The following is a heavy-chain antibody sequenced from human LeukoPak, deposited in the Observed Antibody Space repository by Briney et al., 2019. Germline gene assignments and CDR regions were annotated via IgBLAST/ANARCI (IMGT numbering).Heavy chain of an antibody. Sequence: SETLSLTCTDAGGSISSYYWSWIRQPPGKGLEWMGYIYYRGSTNYNPSLKSRLTISVNTSTHHFSMKLSSVTAADTAVYYCARHGYSSGSLAWFDPWGQGTQVTVSS. D-gene: IGHD6-19*01. CDR2: IYYRGST. V-gene: IGHV4-59*01. CDR1: GGSISSYY. CDR3: ARHGYSSGSLAWFDP. J-gene: IGHJ5*02.